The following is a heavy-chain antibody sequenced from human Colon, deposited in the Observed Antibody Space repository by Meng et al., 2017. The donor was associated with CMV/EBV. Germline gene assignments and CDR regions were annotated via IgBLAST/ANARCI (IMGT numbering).Heavy chain of an antibody. V-gene: IGHV3-23*03. CDR1: GFTFSTFA. Sequence: ESLKISCEASGFTFSTFAMTWVRQAPGKGLEWVSFMYGVGSSAYYADSVKGRFTISRDNSKNTVYLQMNSLTAEDTAVYYCAKHVPFLEWFILDDWGQGTLVTVSS. J-gene: IGHJ4*02. CDR2: MYGVGSSA. CDR3: AKHVPFLEWFILDD. D-gene: IGHD3-3*01.